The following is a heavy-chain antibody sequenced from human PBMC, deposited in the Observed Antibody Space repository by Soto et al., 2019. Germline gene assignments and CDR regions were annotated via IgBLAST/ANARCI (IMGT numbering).Heavy chain of an antibody. J-gene: IGHJ4*02. CDR3: ARGRDSSGYYYAPDY. D-gene: IGHD3-22*01. CDR2: IYYSGST. CDR1: GGSISSGGYY. V-gene: IGHV4-31*03. Sequence: QVQLQESGPGLVKPSQTLSLTCTVSGGSISSGGYYWSWIRQHPGKGLEWIGYIYYSGSTYYNPSLKRRVTISVDTSKNQFSLKLSSVTAADTAVYYCARGRDSSGYYYAPDYWGQGTLVTVSS.